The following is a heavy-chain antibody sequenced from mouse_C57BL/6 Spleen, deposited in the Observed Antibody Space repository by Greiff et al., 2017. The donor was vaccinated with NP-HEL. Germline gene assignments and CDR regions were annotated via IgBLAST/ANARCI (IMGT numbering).Heavy chain of an antibody. CDR3: ATKSLMDY. CDR2: ISSGSSTI. J-gene: IGHJ4*01. CDR1: GFTFSDYG. V-gene: IGHV5-17*01. Sequence: EVKVVESGGGLVKPGGSLKLSCAASGFTFSDYGMHWVRQAPEKGLEWVAYISSGSSTIYYADTVKGRFTISRDNAKNTLFLQMTSLRSEDTAMYYCATKSLMDYWGQGTSVTVSS.